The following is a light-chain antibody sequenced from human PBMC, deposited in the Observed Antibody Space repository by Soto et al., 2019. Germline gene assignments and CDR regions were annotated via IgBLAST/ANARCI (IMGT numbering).Light chain of an antibody. CDR2: RNN. J-gene: IGLJ7*01. V-gene: IGLV1-47*01. CDR1: SSNIGSNY. CDR3: AAWDDSLSGPV. Sequence: QSVLTQPPSASGTPGQRVTISCSGSSSNIGSNYVYWYQQLPGTAPKLLIYRNNHRPSGVPDRFSGSKSGTSDSLAISGLRSEDEADYYCAAWDDSLSGPVFGGGTQLTVL.